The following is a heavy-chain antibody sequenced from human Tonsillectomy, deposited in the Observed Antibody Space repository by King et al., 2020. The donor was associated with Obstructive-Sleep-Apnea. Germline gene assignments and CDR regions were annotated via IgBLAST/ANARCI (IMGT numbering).Heavy chain of an antibody. Sequence: QLVQSGGGLVKPGGSLRLSCAASGFTFSDYYMSWIRQAPGKGLEWVSYISSSGSTIYYSDSVKGRFTNSRDNAKNSLYLQMNSLRAEDTAVYYCASLQSPMTTVTKHVWGQGTLVTVSS. V-gene: IGHV3-11*01. D-gene: IGHD4-17*01. CDR2: ISSSGSTI. J-gene: IGHJ4*02. CDR1: GFTFSDYY. CDR3: ASLQSPMTTVTKHV.